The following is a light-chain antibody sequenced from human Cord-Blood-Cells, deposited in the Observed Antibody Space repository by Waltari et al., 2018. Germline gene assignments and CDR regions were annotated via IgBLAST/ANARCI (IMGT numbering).Light chain of an antibody. J-gene: IGLJ3*02. Sequence: QSALTQPASVSGSPGQSITISSPGTSSDVGSYNLVSWYQQHPGKAPKLMIYEVSKRPSGVSNRFSGSKSGNTASLTISGLQAEDEADYYCCSYAGSSTLWVFGGGTKLTVL. V-gene: IGLV2-23*02. CDR3: CSYAGSSTLWV. CDR2: EVS. CDR1: SSDVGSYNL.